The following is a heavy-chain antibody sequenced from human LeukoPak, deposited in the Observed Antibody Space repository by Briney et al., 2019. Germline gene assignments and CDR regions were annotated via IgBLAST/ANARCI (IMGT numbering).Heavy chain of an antibody. CDR3: ARESYCSGGSCYSGRAFDI. V-gene: IGHV3-7*01. CDR1: GFSFNSYW. J-gene: IGHJ3*02. CDR2: IKQDGSEK. Sequence: SGGSLRLSCAASGFSFNSYWMTWVRQAPGKGLEWVANIKQDGSEKYYVDSVKGRFTISRDNAKNSLYLQMNSLRAEDTAVYYCARESYCSGGSCYSGRAFDIRGQGTMVTVSS. D-gene: IGHD2-15*01.